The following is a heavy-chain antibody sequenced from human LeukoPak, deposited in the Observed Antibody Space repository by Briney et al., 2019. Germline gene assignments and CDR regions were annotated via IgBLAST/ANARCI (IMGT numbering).Heavy chain of an antibody. J-gene: IGHJ4*02. V-gene: IGHV3-9*01. CDR1: GFTFSSYA. CDR3: AKDTGAAGLEPNFDY. CDR2: ISWNSGSI. D-gene: IGHD6-13*01. Sequence: QPGGSLRLSCAASGFTFSSYAMSWVRQAPGKGLEWVSGISWNSGSIGYADSVKGRFTISRDNAKNSLYLQMNSLRAEDTVLYYCAKDTGAAGLEPNFDYWGQGTLVTVSS.